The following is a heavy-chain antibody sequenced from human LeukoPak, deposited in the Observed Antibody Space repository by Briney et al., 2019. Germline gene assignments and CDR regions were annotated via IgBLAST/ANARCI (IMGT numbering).Heavy chain of an antibody. D-gene: IGHD4-17*01. V-gene: IGHV3-7*01. CDR2: IKQDGSDK. CDR1: GFTFSDYW. CDR3: ARDLAGHDYDVSRFDY. J-gene: IGHJ4*02. Sequence: PGGSLRLSCAASGFTFSDYWMSWVRQAPGKGLEWVANIKQDGSDKYYVDSVKGRFTTSRDNAENSLYLQMNSLRAEDTAVYYCARDLAGHDYDVSRFDYWGQGTLVTVSS.